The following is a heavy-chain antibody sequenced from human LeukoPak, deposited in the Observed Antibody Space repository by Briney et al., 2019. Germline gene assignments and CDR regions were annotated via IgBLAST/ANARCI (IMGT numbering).Heavy chain of an antibody. CDR2: INPNSGGT. J-gene: IGHJ4*02. CDR3: ARLGPPVEMATSCFDY. CDR1: GYTFTGYY. D-gene: IGHD5-24*01. V-gene: IGHV1-2*06. Sequence: ASVKVSCKASGYTFTGYYMHWVRQAPGQGLEWMGRINPNSGGTNYAQKFQGRVTMTRDTSISTAYMELSRLRSDDTAVYYCARLGPPVEMATSCFDYWGQGTLVTVSS.